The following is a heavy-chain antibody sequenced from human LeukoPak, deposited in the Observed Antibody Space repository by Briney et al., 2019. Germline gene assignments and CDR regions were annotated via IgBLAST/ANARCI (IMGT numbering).Heavy chain of an antibody. CDR2: IFYSGRA. D-gene: IGHD6-19*01. CDR3: ARGNGWYYP. V-gene: IGHV4-59*08. CDR1: GGSISNFY. Sequence: SETLSLTCTVSGGSISNFYWSWIRQPPGKGLEWIGYIFYSGRANYNPSLKSRVTISVDTSKNQFSLRLTSVTAADTAVYYCARGNGWYYPWGQGTLVTVSS. J-gene: IGHJ5*02.